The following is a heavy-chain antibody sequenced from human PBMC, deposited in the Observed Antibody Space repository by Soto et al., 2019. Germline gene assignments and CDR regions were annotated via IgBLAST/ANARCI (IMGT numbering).Heavy chain of an antibody. V-gene: IGHV3-21*01. CDR1: GFSFSGYN. Sequence: PGGSLRLSCAASGFSFSGYNMNWVRQAPGKGLAWVSSISGDSNYIYYADSVQGRFTISRDNAKNSVYLQMNSLRAEDTAVYYCARDSGSGSGNSVNYYLGYRGNGNLVTVAS. D-gene: IGHD3-10*01. J-gene: IGHJ6*04. CDR3: ARDSGSGSGNSVNYYLGY. CDR2: ISGDSNYI.